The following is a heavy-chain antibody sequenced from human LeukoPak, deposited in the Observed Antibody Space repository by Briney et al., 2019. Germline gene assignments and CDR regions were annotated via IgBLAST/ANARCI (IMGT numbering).Heavy chain of an antibody. V-gene: IGHV3-7*01. CDR1: GFTFSRNW. CDR3: ARGYCSGGSCYGFDY. J-gene: IGHJ4*02. Sequence: GGSLRLSCAASGFTFSRNWMHWVRQAPGKGLEWVANIKQDGSEKYYVDSVKGRFTISRDNAKNSLYLQMNSLRAEDTAVYYCARGYCSGGSCYGFDYWGQGTLVTVSS. CDR2: IKQDGSEK. D-gene: IGHD2-15*01.